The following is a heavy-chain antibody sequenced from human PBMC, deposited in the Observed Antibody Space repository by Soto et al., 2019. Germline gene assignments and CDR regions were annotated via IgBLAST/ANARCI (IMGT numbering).Heavy chain of an antibody. CDR3: AKARDQQWVRLPFDY. CDR2: FSATSENT. D-gene: IGHD6-19*01. Sequence: EVPLLASGGGLLQPGGSLRLSGVGSGFFFSSYTMTWVRQAPGKGLVWVSSFSATSENTYYADSVRGRFTISRDNSKNTLFLQMHSLTAEDPAMYYCAKARDQQWVRLPFDYWGQGILVIVSS. J-gene: IGHJ4*02. CDR1: GFFFSSYT. V-gene: IGHV3-23*01.